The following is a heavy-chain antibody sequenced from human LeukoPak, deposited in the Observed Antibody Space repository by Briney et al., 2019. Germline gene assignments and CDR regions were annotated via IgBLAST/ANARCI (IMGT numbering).Heavy chain of an antibody. D-gene: IGHD3-10*01. J-gene: IGHJ5*02. V-gene: IGHV4-34*01. Sequence: PSETLSLTCAVYGGSFSGYYWSWIRQPPGKGLEWIGEINHSGSTNYNPSLKSRVTISVDTSKNQFSLKLSSVTAADTAVYYCARGIIPYYYGSGRWFDPWGQGTLVTVSS. CDR3: ARGIIPYYYGSGRWFDP. CDR2: INHSGST. CDR1: GGSFSGYY.